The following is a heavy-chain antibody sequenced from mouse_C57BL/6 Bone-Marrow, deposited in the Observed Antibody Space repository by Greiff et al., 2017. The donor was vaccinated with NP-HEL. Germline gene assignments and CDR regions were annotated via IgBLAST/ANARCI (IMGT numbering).Heavy chain of an antibody. CDR2: INYDGSST. D-gene: IGHD1-1*01. CDR3: ARGGYYGAWFAY. CDR1: GFTFSDYY. Sequence: EVNLVESEGGLVQPGSSMKLSCTASGFTFSDYYMAWVRQVPEKGLEWVANINYDGSSTYYLDSLKSRFIISRDNAKNILYLQMSSLKSEDTATYYCARGGYYGAWFAYWGQGTLVTVSA. V-gene: IGHV5-16*01. J-gene: IGHJ3*01.